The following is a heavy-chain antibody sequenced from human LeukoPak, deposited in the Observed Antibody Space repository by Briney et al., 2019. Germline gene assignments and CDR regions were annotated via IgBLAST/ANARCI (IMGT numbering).Heavy chain of an antibody. Sequence: SETLSLTCAVYGGSFSGYYWSWIRQPPGKGLEWIGEINHSGSTNYNPSLKSRVTISVDTSKNQFSLKLSSVTAADTAVYYCARDLTGYCSGGGCFSTLYAFDIWGQGTMVTVSS. D-gene: IGHD2-15*01. CDR1: GGSFSGYY. V-gene: IGHV4-34*01. CDR2: INHSGST. J-gene: IGHJ3*02. CDR3: ARDLTGYCSGGGCFSTLYAFDI.